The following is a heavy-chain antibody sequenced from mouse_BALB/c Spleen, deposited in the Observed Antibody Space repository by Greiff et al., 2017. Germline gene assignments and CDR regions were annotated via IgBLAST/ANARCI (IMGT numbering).Heavy chain of an antibody. D-gene: IGHD2-2*01. Sequence: EVKVVESGGGLVKPGGSLKLSCAASGFTFSSYAMSWVRQTPEKRLEWVASISSGGSTYYPDSVKGRFTISRDNARNILYLQMSSLRSEDTAMYYCARRGGYDGYFDYWGQGTTLTVSS. CDR3: ARRGGYDGYFDY. CDR2: ISSGGST. J-gene: IGHJ2*01. CDR1: GFTFSSYA. V-gene: IGHV5-6-5*01.